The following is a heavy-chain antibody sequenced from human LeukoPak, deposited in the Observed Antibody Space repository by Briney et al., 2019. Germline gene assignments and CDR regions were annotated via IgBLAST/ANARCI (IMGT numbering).Heavy chain of an antibody. Sequence: SSETLSLTCTVSGGSISSHYWSWIRQPPGKGLEWIGYIYYSGSTNYNPSLKSRVTISVDTSKNQFSLKLSSVTAADTAVYYCARATQPRITIFGVVPDAFDIWGQGTMVTVSS. J-gene: IGHJ3*02. CDR1: GGSISSHY. CDR3: ARATQPRITIFGVVPDAFDI. D-gene: IGHD3-3*01. V-gene: IGHV4-59*11. CDR2: IYYSGST.